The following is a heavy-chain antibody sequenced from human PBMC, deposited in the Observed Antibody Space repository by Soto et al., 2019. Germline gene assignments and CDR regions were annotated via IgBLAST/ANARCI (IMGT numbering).Heavy chain of an antibody. V-gene: IGHV4-59*01. Sequence: SETLSLTCTVSGGSISSYYWTWIRQPPGKGLEWVGYVYYSGTTYYNPSLQSRVTISVDTSKNQFSLKVKSVTAADTAIYYCARAGSTWRYFFDYWGQGSLVTVPS. CDR1: GGSISSYY. CDR3: ARAGSTWRYFFDY. CDR2: VYYSGTT. D-gene: IGHD6-13*01. J-gene: IGHJ4*02.